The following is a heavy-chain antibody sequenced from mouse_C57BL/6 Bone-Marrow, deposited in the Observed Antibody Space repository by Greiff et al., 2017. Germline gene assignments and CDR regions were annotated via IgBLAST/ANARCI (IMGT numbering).Heavy chain of an antibody. J-gene: IGHJ3*01. CDR2: IYPGDGDT. D-gene: IGHD2-3*01. V-gene: IGHV1-82*01. CDR1: GYAFSSSW. CDR3: ARVVFDGYCGWFAY. Sequence: QVQLQQSGPELVKPGASVKIPCKASGYAFSSSWMNWVKQRPGKGLEWIGRIYPGDGDTNYNGKFKGKATLTADKSSSTAYMQLSSLTSEDSAVYFCARVVFDGYCGWFAYWGQGTLVTVSA.